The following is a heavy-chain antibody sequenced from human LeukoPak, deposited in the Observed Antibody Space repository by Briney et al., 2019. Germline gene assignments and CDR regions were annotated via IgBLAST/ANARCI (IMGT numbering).Heavy chain of an antibody. CDR2: IRSKAYGGTT. J-gene: IGHJ4*02. Sequence: PGRSLRLSCTASGFTFGDYAMSWVRQAPGKGLEWVGFIRSKAYGGTTEYAASVKGRITISRDDSKSIAYLQMNSLKAEDTAVYYCTRARGYGDYLDYWGQGTLVTVSS. CDR3: TRARGYGDYLDY. V-gene: IGHV3-49*04. CDR1: GFTFGDYA. D-gene: IGHD4-17*01.